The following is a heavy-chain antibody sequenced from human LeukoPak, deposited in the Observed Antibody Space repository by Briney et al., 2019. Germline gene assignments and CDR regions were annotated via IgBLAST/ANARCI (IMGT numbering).Heavy chain of an antibody. CDR1: GGSISSYY. CDR2: IYYSGST. V-gene: IGHV4-59*01. D-gene: IGHD3-10*01. J-gene: IGHJ4*02. CDR3: ARSERLLWFGELSHFDY. Sequence: PSETPSLTCTVSGGSISSYYWSWIRQPPGKGLEWVGYIYYSGSTNYNPSLKSRVTISVDTSKNQFSLKLSSVTAADTAVYYCARSERLLWFGELSHFDYWGQGTLVTVSS.